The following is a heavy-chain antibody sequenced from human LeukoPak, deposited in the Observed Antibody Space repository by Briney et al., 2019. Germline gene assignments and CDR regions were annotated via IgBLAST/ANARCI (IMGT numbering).Heavy chain of an antibody. Sequence: GGSLRLSCAASGFTFSSYEMNWVRQAPGKGLEWVSYISSSGSTIYYADSVKGRFTISRDNAKNSLYLQMNSLRAEDTAVYYCARVRGLGAIVGATSFAFDIWGQGTMVTVSS. CDR1: GFTFSSYE. J-gene: IGHJ3*02. D-gene: IGHD1-26*01. CDR2: ISSSGSTI. V-gene: IGHV3-48*03. CDR3: ARVRGLGAIVGATSFAFDI.